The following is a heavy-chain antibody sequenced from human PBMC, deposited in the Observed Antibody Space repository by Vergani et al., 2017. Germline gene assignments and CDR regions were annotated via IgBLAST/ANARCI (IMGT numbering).Heavy chain of an antibody. V-gene: IGHV4-59*12. Sequence: QVQLQESGPGLVKPSETLSLTCTVSGGSISSYYWSWIRQPPGKGLEWIGYIYYSGSTYYNPSLKSRVTISVDTSKNQFSLKLSSVTAADTAVYYCARDRRYGDPLPIWGQGTLVTVSS. CDR1: GGSISSYY. D-gene: IGHD4-17*01. CDR2: IYYSGST. J-gene: IGHJ4*02. CDR3: ARDRRYGDPLPI.